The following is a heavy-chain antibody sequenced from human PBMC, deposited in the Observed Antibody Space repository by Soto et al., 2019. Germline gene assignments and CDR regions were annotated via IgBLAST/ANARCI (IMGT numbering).Heavy chain of an antibody. D-gene: IGHD6-6*01. V-gene: IGHV6-1*01. CDR3: ASGTEYSSSSLLADYYYGMDV. J-gene: IGHJ6*02. CDR2: TYYRSKWYN. CDR1: GDSVSSNSAA. Sequence: PSPTLSLTCAISGDSVSSNSAAWNWIRQSPSRGLEWLGRTYYRSKWYNDYAVSVKSRITINPDTSKNQFPLQLNSVTPEDTAVYYCASGTEYSSSSLLADYYYGMDVWGQGTTVTVSS.